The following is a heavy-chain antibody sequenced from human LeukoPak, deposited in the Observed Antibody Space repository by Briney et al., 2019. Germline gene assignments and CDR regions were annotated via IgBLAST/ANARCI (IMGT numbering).Heavy chain of an antibody. CDR3: ARGDGSGSYYGPPLYYYGMDV. CDR1: GGSFSGYY. CDR2: INHSGST. Sequence: PSETLSLTCAVYGGSFSGYYWSWIRQPPGKGLEWIGEINHSGSTNYNPSLKSRVTISVDTSKNQFSLKLSSVTAADTAVYYCARGDGSGSYYGPPLYYYGMDVWGQGTTVTVSS. V-gene: IGHV4-34*01. D-gene: IGHD3-10*01. J-gene: IGHJ6*02.